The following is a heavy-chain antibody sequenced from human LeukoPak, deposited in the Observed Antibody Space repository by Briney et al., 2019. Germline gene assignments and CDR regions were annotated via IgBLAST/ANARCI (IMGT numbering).Heavy chain of an antibody. CDR3: ARPALPSAYYYYFDY. D-gene: IGHD3-22*01. Sequence: ASVKVSCKASGYTFANYGISWVRQAPGQGLEWMGWISPYNGNTDFAQNLQGRVTLTTDTSTSTAYMELRSLRSDDMAVYYCARPALPSAYYYYFDYWGQGTLVTVSS. J-gene: IGHJ4*02. CDR2: ISPYNGNT. V-gene: IGHV1-18*03. CDR1: GYTFANYG.